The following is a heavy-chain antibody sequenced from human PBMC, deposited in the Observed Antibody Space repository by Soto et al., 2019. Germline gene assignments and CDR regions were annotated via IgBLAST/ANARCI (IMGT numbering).Heavy chain of an antibody. J-gene: IGHJ6*02. V-gene: IGHV4-61*01. CDR3: ARDSAYGDYGMDV. CDR1: GGSVSSDNYF. D-gene: IGHD4-17*01. Sequence: QVQLQESGPGLVKPSETLSLICTVSGGSVSSDNYFWGWIRQPPGKGLEWIGYIYYSGSTAYSPSLKSRVTISVDTSKNQFSLRLSSVTAADTAVYDCARDSAYGDYGMDVWGQGTTVTVSS. CDR2: IYYSGST.